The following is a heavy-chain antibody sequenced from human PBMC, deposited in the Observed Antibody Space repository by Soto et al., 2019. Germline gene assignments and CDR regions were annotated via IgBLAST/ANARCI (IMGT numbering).Heavy chain of an antibody. CDR2: IHYTGST. J-gene: IGHJ5*02. D-gene: IGHD2-15*01. CDR1: GGSFSSYY. V-gene: IGHV4-59*08. Sequence: QVQLQESGPGLVKPSETLSLTCTVSGGSFSSYYWSWIRQPPGRGLEWIVHIHYTGSTKYNPSLKSGVTISVDTSKNEFSLRLRAVTAADTAVYYCSRHDDCSGGPCSTVRWFDPWGQGTLVTVSS. CDR3: SRHDDCSGGPCSTVRWFDP.